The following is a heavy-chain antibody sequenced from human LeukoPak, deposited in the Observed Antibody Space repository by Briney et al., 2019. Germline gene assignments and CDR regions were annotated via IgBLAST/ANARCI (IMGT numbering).Heavy chain of an antibody. CDR1: GGSISSGGYS. CDR3: ASSFYGDYPKDAFDI. Sequence: SQTLSLTCAVSGGSISSGGYSWSWIRQPPGKGLEWIGYINHSGSTNYNPSLKSRVTISVDTSKNQFSLKLSSVTAADTAVYYCASSFYGDYPKDAFDIWGQGTMVTVSS. D-gene: IGHD4-17*01. CDR2: INHSGST. J-gene: IGHJ3*02. V-gene: IGHV4-30-2*01.